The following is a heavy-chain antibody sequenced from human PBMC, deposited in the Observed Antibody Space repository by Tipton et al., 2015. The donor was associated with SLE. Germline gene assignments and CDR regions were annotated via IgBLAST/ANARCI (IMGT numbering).Heavy chain of an antibody. D-gene: IGHD1-14*01. V-gene: IGHV3-74*01. CDR2: VNRDGSTT. CDR1: GFTFSSHW. Sequence: GSLRLSCAASGFTFSSHWMHWVRQVPGKGLVWVARVNRDGSTTNYADSVKGRFTISRDNAKNTLYLQMNSLGAGDTAVYYCARADRESGGAFDSWGPGTLVTVSS. CDR3: ARADRESGGAFDS. J-gene: IGHJ3*02.